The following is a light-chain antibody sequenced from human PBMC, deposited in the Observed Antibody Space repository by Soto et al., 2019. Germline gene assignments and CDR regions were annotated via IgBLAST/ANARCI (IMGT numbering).Light chain of an antibody. J-gene: IGLJ2*01. CDR3: CSYAGSDTMI. CDR1: SGDFGSYNL. Sequence: QSVLTQPASVSGSPGQSITISCTGTSGDFGSYNLVSWFQQHPGEAPKLIIYEASRRPSGVSNRFSASKSANTASLTISGLQSEDEANYYCCSYAGSDTMIFGGGTKVTVL. V-gene: IGLV2-23*01. CDR2: EAS.